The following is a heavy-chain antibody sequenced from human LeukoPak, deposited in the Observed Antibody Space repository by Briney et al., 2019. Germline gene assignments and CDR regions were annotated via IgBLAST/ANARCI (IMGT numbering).Heavy chain of an antibody. J-gene: IGHJ4*02. D-gene: IGHD4-11*01. Sequence: SETLSLTCTVSGYSISSGYYWGWIRQPPGKGLEWIGNIHQSGSTYYNPSLKSRVTISVDRSKNQFSLKLSSVTAADTAVYYCARQDYSNYLHFDYWGQGTLVTVSS. V-gene: IGHV4-38-2*02. CDR2: IHQSGST. CDR1: GYSISSGYY. CDR3: ARQDYSNYLHFDY.